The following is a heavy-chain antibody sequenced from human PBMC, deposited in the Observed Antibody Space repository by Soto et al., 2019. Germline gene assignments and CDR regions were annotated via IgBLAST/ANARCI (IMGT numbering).Heavy chain of an antibody. Sequence: GGSLRLSCAASGFTFSSYAMHWVRQAPGKGLEWVAVISYDGSNKYYADSVKGRFTISRDNSKNTLYLQTNSLRAEDTAVYYCARDLYRSWGQGTTVTVSS. CDR1: GFTFSSYA. V-gene: IGHV3-30-3*01. D-gene: IGHD3-16*02. CDR3: ARDLYRS. CDR2: ISYDGSNK. J-gene: IGHJ6*02.